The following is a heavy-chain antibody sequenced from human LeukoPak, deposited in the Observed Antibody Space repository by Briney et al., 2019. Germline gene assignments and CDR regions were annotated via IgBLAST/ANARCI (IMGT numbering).Heavy chain of an antibody. CDR3: AKGTQGSYDILTGYYAKTYYFDY. V-gene: IGHV3-30*02. Sequence: GGSLRLSCAASGFTFSNFGMHWVRQAPGKGLEWVAFIRYDGSNKYYADSVKGRFTISRDNSKNTLYLQMNSLRAEDTAVYYCAKGTQGSYDILTGYYAKTYYFDYWGQGTLVTVSS. CDR1: GFTFSNFG. J-gene: IGHJ4*02. D-gene: IGHD3-9*01. CDR2: IRYDGSNK.